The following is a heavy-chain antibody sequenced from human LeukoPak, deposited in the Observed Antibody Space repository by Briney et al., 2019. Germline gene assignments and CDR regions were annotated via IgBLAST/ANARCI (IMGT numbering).Heavy chain of an antibody. Sequence: GGSLRLSCAASGFTFSSYAIHWVRQAPGKGLEGVAGISYDGGNKYHADSVKGRFTISRENSKNTVYLQMNSLRVEDTAVYYCARPMTMSKDAFDIWGQGTMVTVSS. D-gene: IGHD4/OR15-4a*01. CDR1: GFTFSSYA. CDR2: ISYDGGNK. CDR3: ARPMTMSKDAFDI. J-gene: IGHJ3*02. V-gene: IGHV3-30-3*01.